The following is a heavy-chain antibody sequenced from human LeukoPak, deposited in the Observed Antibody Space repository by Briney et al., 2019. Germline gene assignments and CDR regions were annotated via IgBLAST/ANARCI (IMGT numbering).Heavy chain of an antibody. Sequence: GGSLRLSCAASGFTVRDFWMAWFRQAQGKGLEWVAHIKEDGTAKYYADSVRGRFTIFKDDDRNSLSLQMNSLRAEDTAVYYCVRGGWELDYWGQGTLVTVAS. D-gene: IGHD4-23*01. J-gene: IGHJ4*02. CDR1: GFTVRDFW. CDR3: VRGGWELDY. V-gene: IGHV3-7*03. CDR2: IKEDGTAK.